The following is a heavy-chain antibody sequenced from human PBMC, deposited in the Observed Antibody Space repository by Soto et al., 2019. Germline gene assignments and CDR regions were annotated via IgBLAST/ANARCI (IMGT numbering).Heavy chain of an antibody. Sequence: SETLSLTCAVSGYSISSRNWWSWVRQPPGKGLEWIGEIYHSGTTNYNPSLKSRVTISVDKSKNQFSLKLSSVTAADTAVYYCARNLVATIVGLDVWGQGTTVTVSS. D-gene: IGHD5-12*01. V-gene: IGHV4-4*02. CDR1: GYSISSRNW. J-gene: IGHJ6*02. CDR3: ARNLVATIVGLDV. CDR2: IYHSGTT.